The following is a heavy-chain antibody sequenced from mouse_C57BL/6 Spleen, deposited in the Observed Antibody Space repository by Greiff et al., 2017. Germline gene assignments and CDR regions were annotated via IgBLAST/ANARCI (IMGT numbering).Heavy chain of an antibody. CDR1: GFNIKDYY. CDR2: LDPEDGDT. D-gene: IGHD1-1*01. CDR3: TTQNYGSSYWYYDV. V-gene: IGHV14-1*01. J-gene: IGHJ1*03. Sequence: EVQLQQSGAELVRPGASVKLSCTASGFNIKDYYMHWVKQRPEQGLEWIGRLDPEDGDTEYAPKFPGKATMNENTSSNTAYLQLSSGTSEDTAVYYCTTQNYGSSYWYYDVWGTGGTVTVTS.